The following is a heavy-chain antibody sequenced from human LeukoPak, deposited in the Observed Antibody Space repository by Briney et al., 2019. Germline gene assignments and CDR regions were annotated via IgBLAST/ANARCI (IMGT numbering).Heavy chain of an antibody. CDR1: GGSISSGDYY. Sequence: SETLSLTCTVSGGSISSGDYYWSWIRQPPGKGLEWIGYIYYSGSTYYNPSLKSRVTISVDTSKNQFSLKLSSVTAADTAVYYCARRKPTVTMDAFDIWGQGTMVTVSS. CDR2: IYYSGST. D-gene: IGHD4-17*01. CDR3: ARRKPTVTMDAFDI. J-gene: IGHJ3*02. V-gene: IGHV4-30-4*08.